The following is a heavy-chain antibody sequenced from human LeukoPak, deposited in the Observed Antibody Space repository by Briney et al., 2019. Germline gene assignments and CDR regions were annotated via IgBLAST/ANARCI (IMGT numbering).Heavy chain of an antibody. V-gene: IGHV3-23*01. D-gene: IGHD2-2*01. CDR2: ISDSGGTT. J-gene: IGHJ5*02. CDR1: GFTFSNYA. CDR3: AKLTRGYCSSTACRNWLDP. Sequence: GGSLRLSCAASGFTFSNYAMTWVRHAPGEGLEWVSDISDSGGTTYYADSVKGRFTISRDNSKNTLYLQMNSLRAGDTAIFYCAKLTRGYCSSTACRNWLDPWGQGTLVTVFS.